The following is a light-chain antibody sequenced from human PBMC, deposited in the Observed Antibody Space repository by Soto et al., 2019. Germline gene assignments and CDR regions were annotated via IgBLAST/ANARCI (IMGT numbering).Light chain of an antibody. CDR3: SSYTSSSHVV. CDR1: SSDVGGYNY. Sequence: QSALTQPASVSGSPGQSITISCTGTSSDVGGYNYVSWYQQHPGKAPKLMIYEVSNRPSGVSNRFSGCKSGNTASLTISGLQAEDEADYYCSSYTSSSHVVFGGGTKLTVL. V-gene: IGLV2-14*01. CDR2: EVS. J-gene: IGLJ2*01.